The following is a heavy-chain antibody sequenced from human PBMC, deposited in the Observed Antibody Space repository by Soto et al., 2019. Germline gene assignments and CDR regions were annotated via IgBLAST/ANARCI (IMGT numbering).Heavy chain of an antibody. CDR1: GGSLSNYG. J-gene: IGHJ6*02. CDR3: ARGDATKIVVTTYDGMAV. V-gene: IGHV1-69*12. D-gene: IGHD4-17*01. Sequence: QVQLVQSGAEVKKPGSSVKVSCKASGGSLSNYGISWVRQAPGQGLEWMGGIIPVFGTANYAQKFQGRVTIPADESTSIGYMAVPSLRSEGTAVYYCARGDATKIVVTTYDGMAVWGQGTTVTVSS. CDR2: IIPVFGTA.